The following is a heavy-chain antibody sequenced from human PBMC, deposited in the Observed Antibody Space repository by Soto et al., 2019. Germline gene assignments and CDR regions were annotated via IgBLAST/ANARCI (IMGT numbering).Heavy chain of an antibody. CDR3: ARAGFGFGETKFDH. Sequence: QVQLQESGPGLVKPSQTLSLTCTVSGGSISSGGYYWSWIRQHPGKGLEWIGYIYYSGSTYYNPSLMSRVTISVDTSKNQFSLKLSSVTAADTAVYYCARAGFGFGETKFDHWGQGTLVTVSS. J-gene: IGHJ4*02. V-gene: IGHV4-31*03. D-gene: IGHD3-10*01. CDR1: GGSISSGGYY. CDR2: IYYSGST.